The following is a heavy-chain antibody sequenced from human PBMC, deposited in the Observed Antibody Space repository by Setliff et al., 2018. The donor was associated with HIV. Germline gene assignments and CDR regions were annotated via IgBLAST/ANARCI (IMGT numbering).Heavy chain of an antibody. Sequence: ASVKVSCKASGYTFTSSYIHWVRQAPGQGLEWMGIINPSSGSASYTQKFQGRVTMTRDTSTNTVYMELNSLRPEDMALYYCAKGLGSYLAATRDALWFDPWGQGTLVTVSS. V-gene: IGHV1-46*01. CDR2: INPSSGSA. CDR3: AKGLGSYLAATRDALWFDP. J-gene: IGHJ5*02. CDR1: GYTFTSSY. D-gene: IGHD2-15*01.